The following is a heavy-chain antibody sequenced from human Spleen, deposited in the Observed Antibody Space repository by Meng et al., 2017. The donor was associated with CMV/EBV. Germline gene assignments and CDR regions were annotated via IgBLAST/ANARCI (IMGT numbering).Heavy chain of an antibody. CDR3: VTQQALSV. V-gene: IGHV3-48*03. CDR2: ISSDGSTI. J-gene: IGHJ3*01. Sequence: GESLKISCAASGFTFSSHEMNWVRQAPGKGPEWVSYISSDGSTIYHANSVQGRFTASRDNAKNFLYLQMNNLRVEDTAIYYCVTQQALSVWGQGTMVTVSS. D-gene: IGHD6-13*01. CDR1: GFTFSSHE.